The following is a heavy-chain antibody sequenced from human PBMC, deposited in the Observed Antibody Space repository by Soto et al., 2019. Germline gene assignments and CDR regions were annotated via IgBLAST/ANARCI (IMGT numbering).Heavy chain of an antibody. Sequence: VQLVQSGAELKKPGASVRVSCKASGYTFTSFGVSWVRQAPGQGPEWMGWISPETGKTAYSYKFQDRVSMTADASTTTFYLDLGSLRSDDTAVYYCTRDLFFISPSTATTDAYWGQGTLVTVSS. J-gene: IGHJ4*02. D-gene: IGHD1-1*01. V-gene: IGHV1-18*04. CDR1: GYTFTSFG. CDR3: TRDLFFISPSTATTDAY. CDR2: ISPETGKT.